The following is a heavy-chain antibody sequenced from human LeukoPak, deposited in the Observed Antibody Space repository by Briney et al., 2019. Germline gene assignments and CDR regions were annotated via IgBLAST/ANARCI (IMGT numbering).Heavy chain of an antibody. J-gene: IGHJ6*02. CDR3: ARGRPFGMDV. CDR2: INSDGNST. Sequence: GGSLRLSCAAPGFTFSNFWMYWVRQAPGKGLVWVSRINSDGNSTNYADSVKGRFTISRDNAKNTLYLQMNSLRVEDTAVYYCARGRPFGMDVWGQGTMVTVSS. CDR1: GFTFSNFW. V-gene: IGHV3-74*01.